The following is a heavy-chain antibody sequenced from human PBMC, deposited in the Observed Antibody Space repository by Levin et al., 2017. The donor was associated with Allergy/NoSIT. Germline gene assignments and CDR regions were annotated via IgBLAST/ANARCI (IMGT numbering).Heavy chain of an antibody. J-gene: IGHJ4*02. CDR2: TRNKANSYIT. V-gene: IGHV3-72*01. CDR3: ARVGDGYFDS. Sequence: GGSLRLSCAASGFTFSDHYMDWVRQAPGKGLEWVGRTRNKANSYITEYAASVKGRFAISRDDSKNSLYLQMNSLKTEDTAVYYCARVGDGYFDSWGQGTLVTVSS. CDR1: GFTFSDHY.